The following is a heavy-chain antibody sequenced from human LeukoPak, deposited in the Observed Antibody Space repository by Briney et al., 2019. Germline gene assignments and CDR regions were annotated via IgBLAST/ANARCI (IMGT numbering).Heavy chain of an antibody. CDR3: ARVGRQSWSLVEYYFDY. Sequence: SVKVSCKASGGTFSSYAISWVRQAPGQGLEWMGGIIPIFGTANYAQKFQGRVTITADESTSTAYMELSSLRSEDTAVYYCARVGRQSWSLVEYYFDYWGQGTLVTVSS. CDR1: GGTFSSYA. J-gene: IGHJ4*02. V-gene: IGHV1-69*13. CDR2: IIPIFGTA. D-gene: IGHD6-13*01.